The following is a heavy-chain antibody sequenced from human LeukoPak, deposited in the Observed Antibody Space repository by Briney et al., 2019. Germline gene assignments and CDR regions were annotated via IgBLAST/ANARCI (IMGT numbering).Heavy chain of an antibody. J-gene: IGHJ6*02. CDR3: ARMISSGSGSNYYYYGMDV. CDR2: INPKSGGT. D-gene: IGHD3-10*01. CDR1: GYSFAEYY. Sequence: ASVKVSCKASGYSFAEYYIHWVRQAPGQGLEWMGRINPKSGGTDYVQNFQGRVTMTRDTSITTAYMELSSLRSDDTAVYYCARMISSGSGSNYYYYGMDVWGQGTTVTVSS. V-gene: IGHV1-2*06.